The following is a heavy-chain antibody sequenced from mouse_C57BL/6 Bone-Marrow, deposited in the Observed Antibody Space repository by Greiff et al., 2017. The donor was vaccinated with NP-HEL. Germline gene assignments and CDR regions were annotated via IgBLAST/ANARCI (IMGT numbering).Heavy chain of an antibody. CDR2: IDPSDSYT. CDR1: GYTFTSYW. D-gene: IGHD1-1*02. V-gene: IGHV1-59*01. CDR3: ARRGGGFDV. J-gene: IGHJ1*03. Sequence: VQLQQPGAELVRPGTSVKLSCKASGYTFTSYWMHWVKQRPGQGLEWIGVIDPSDSYTNYNQKFKGKATLTVDTSSSTAYMQLSSLTSEDSAVYYCARRGGGFDVWGTGTTVTVSS.